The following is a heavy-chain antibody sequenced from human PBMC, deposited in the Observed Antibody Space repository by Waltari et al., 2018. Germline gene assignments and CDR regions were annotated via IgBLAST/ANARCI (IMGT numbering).Heavy chain of an antibody. Sequence: EVQLVETGGGLIQPGGSLRLSCAASGFTVSSHYMSWVRQVPGKGLEWVSVIYGGGSTYYADSVKGRFTISRDNSKNTPYLQMNSLRPEDTAGYYCARGVEGSDYWGQGTLVTVSS. J-gene: IGHJ4*02. CDR3: ARGVEGSDY. CDR2: IYGGGST. V-gene: IGHV3-53*02. CDR1: GFTVSSHY. D-gene: IGHD2-15*01.